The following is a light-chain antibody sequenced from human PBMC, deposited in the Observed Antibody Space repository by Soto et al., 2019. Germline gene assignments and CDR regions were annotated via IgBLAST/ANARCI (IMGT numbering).Light chain of an antibody. J-gene: IGKJ2*01. CDR2: AAS. CDR3: QHYDSSTPYT. CDR1: RSFASSY. Sequence: EIVLTQSPVTLSLSPGERATLSCRASRSFASSYLGWYQQKPGQAPRLLIYAASTRATGIPDRFSGSGSATDFTLTISRLEPEDSEVYYGQHYDSSTPYTFGQGTKLEIK. V-gene: IGKV3-20*01.